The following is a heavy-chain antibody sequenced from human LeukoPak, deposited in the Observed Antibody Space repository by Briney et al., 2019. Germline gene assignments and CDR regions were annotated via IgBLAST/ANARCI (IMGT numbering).Heavy chain of an antibody. D-gene: IGHD1-26*01. Sequence: PSETLSLTCTVSGGSISSSSYYWGWIRQPPGKGLEWIGSIYYTGSTYQNPSLKSRVTISVDTSKNQFSLKVNSVTAADTAVYCCGRNGGSYPFPFDYWGQGTLVTVSS. CDR3: GRNGGSYPFPFDY. J-gene: IGHJ4*02. CDR2: IYYTGST. CDR1: GGSISSSSYY. V-gene: IGHV4-39*01.